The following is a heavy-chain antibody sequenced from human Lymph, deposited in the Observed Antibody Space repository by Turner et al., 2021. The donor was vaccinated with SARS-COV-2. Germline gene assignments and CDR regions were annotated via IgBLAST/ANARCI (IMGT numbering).Heavy chain of an antibody. J-gene: IGHJ4*02. CDR1: VGSISSSFYY. V-gene: IGHV4-39*01. D-gene: IGHD6-19*01. CDR3: ARGSPQGWYVPVFDY. Sequence: QLQLQGSGPGLVNPSETPSLTCTVSVGSISSSFYYWGWIRQPPGKGLEWIGSIYYSGSTYYNPSLKSRVTISVDTSKNQFSLKLSSVTATDTAVFYCARGSPQGWYVPVFDYWGQGTLVTVSS. CDR2: IYYSGST.